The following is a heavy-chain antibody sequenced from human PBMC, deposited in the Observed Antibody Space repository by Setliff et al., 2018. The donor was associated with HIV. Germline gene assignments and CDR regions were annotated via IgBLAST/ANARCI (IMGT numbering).Heavy chain of an antibody. D-gene: IGHD3-22*01. CDR1: GDSTSNSY. V-gene: IGHV4-4*07. Sequence: PSETLSLTCSVSGDSTSNSYWSWIRQPAGKGLEWIGRLRASGNTNHNPSLKSRVTMSVDTSKNQFSLKLSSVTAADTAVYYCARGTMIVVVITPGVSYYMDVWGKVTTVTVSS. CDR3: ARGTMIVVVITPGVSYYMDV. CDR2: LRASGNT. J-gene: IGHJ6*03.